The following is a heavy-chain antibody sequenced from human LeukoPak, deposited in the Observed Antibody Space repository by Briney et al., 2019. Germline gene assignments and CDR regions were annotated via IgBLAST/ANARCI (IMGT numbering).Heavy chain of an antibody. CDR1: GFTFSNYA. Sequence: PGGSLRLSCAASGFTFSNYAMHWVRQAPGKGLEWVAVISYDGSNKFYADSVKGRFTISRDNSKNTLHLQMNSLRAEDTAVYYCARSFAASYYYMDVWGKGTTVTVSS. CDR3: ARSFAASYYYMDV. CDR2: ISYDGSNK. V-gene: IGHV3-30*04. D-gene: IGHD2-15*01. J-gene: IGHJ6*03.